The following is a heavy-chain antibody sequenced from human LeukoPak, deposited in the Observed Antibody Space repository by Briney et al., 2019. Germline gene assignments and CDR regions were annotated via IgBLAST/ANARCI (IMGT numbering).Heavy chain of an antibody. J-gene: IGHJ5*02. CDR1: GGSFSGYY. V-gene: IGHV4-34*01. CDR3: ARGLGYRSSTSCYSRRPYNWFDP. Sequence: SETLSLTCAVYGGSFSGYYWSWIRQPPGKGLEWIGEINHSGSTNYNPSLKSRVTISVDTSKNQFSLKLSSVTAADTAVYYCARGLGYRSSTSCYSRRPYNWFDPWGQGTLVTVSS. D-gene: IGHD2-2*01. CDR2: INHSGST.